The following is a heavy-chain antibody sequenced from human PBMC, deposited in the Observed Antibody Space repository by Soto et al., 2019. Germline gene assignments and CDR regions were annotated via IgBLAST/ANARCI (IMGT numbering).Heavy chain of an antibody. CDR2: INPYSGDT. CDR3: ARDYHDYGGNSGFDS. CDR1: GYTFTGYY. D-gene: IGHD4-17*01. Sequence: QVQLVQSGAEVKNPGASVKLSCKASGYTFTGYYLHWVRQAPGQGLEWLGWINPYSGDTHYAQKFQGWVTITGDTSISTAYMALSRLRSDDPAIYYCARDYHDYGGNSGFDSWGQGTLVTVSS. V-gene: IGHV1-2*04. J-gene: IGHJ4*02.